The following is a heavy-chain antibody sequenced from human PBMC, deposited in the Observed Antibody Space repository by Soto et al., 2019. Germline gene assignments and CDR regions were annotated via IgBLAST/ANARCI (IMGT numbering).Heavy chain of an antibody. J-gene: IGHJ4*02. V-gene: IGHV4-59*01. CDR1: GGSIGSDD. Sequence: SLTCTGAGGSIGSDDWSGIRQSQGKGLEGIGYIYYTGTTNYNPSLKSRVTISVDTSKNQVSLKLNSVTAADTAIYYCERAIDFDYWGQGALVTVSS. CDR2: IYYTGTT. CDR3: ERAIDFDY.